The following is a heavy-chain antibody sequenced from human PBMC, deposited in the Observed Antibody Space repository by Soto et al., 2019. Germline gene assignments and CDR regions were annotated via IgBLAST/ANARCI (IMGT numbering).Heavy chain of an antibody. J-gene: IGHJ3*02. D-gene: IGHD1-26*01. CDR3: AINGITGCYYDAFDI. CDR1: GGSISRSRSH. CDR2: IKYSATT. V-gene: IGHV4-39*01. Sequence: SETLSLTCTVSGGSISRSRSHWVWIRHPPGKGLEWIASIKYSATTFYNPSLKSRVTLSVDTSKNQFALKLSSVTAAETAVYYCAINGITGCYYDAFDIWGQGTMVT.